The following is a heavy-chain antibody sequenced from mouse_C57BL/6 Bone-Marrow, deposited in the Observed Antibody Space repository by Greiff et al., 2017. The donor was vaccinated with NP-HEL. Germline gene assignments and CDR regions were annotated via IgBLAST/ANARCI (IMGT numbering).Heavy chain of an antibody. J-gene: IGHJ4*01. V-gene: IGHV1-82*01. D-gene: IGHD3-2*02. Sequence: VQLQQSGPELVKPGASVKISCKASGYAFSSSWMNWVKQRPGKGLEWIGRIYPGDGDTNYNGKFKGKATLTADKSSSTAYMELSSLTNEDSAVYYCTRSTAQATPYYAMDYWGQGTSVTVSS. CDR2: IYPGDGDT. CDR1: GYAFSSSW. CDR3: TRSTAQATPYYAMDY.